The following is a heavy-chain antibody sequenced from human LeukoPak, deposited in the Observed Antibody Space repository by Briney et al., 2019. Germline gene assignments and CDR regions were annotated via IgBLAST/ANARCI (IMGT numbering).Heavy chain of an antibody. J-gene: IGHJ5*02. V-gene: IGHV4-34*01. D-gene: IGHD3-10*01. Sequence: SETLSLTCAVYGGSFSGYYWSWIRQPPGKGLEWIGEINHSGSTNYNPSLKSRVTISVDTSKNQFSLKLSSVTAADTAVYYCARDLRDGSGSYQSGGEGWFDPWGQGTLVTVSS. CDR2: INHSGST. CDR1: GGSFSGYY. CDR3: ARDLRDGSGSYQSGGEGWFDP.